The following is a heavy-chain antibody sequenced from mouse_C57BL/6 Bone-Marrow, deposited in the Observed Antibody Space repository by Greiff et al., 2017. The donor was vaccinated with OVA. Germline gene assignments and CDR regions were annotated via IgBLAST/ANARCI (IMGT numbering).Heavy chain of an antibody. CDR2: IYPRSGNT. CDR3: ARGRGITTSMDY. J-gene: IGHJ4*01. CDR1: GYTFTSYG. D-gene: IGHD1-1*01. V-gene: IGHV1-81*01. Sequence: QVKLQQSGAELARPGASVQLSCKASGYTFTSYGISWVKQRTGQGLEWIGEIYPRSGNTYSNEKFKGKATLTADKSSSTAYMELRSLTSEDSAVYVCARGRGITTSMDYWGQGTSVTVSS.